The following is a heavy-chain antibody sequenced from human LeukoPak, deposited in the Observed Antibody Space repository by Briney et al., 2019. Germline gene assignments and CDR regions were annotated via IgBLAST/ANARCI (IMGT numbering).Heavy chain of an antibody. CDR3: ARDFDWLFSTDY. CDR1: GYTFTSYD. V-gene: IGHV1-8*01. J-gene: IGHJ4*02. D-gene: IGHD3-9*01. CDR2: MNPNSGNT. Sequence: GASVKVSCKASGYTFTSYDINWVRQATGQGLEWMGWMNPNSGNTGYAQKFQGRVTMTRNTPISTAYMELSSLRSEDTALYYCARDFDWLFSTDYWGQGTLVTVSS.